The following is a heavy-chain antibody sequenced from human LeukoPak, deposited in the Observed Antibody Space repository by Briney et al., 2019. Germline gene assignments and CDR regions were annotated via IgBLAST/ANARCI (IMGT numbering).Heavy chain of an antibody. J-gene: IGHJ4*02. Sequence: GGSLRLSCAASGFTFSSYSMNWVRQAPGRGLEWVSSISSSSSYIYYADSVKGRFTISRDNAKNSLYLQMNSLRAEDTAVYYCARAPTIFGVVFDYWGQGTLVTVSS. CDR1: GFTFSSYS. V-gene: IGHV3-21*01. CDR2: ISSSSSYI. D-gene: IGHD3-3*01. CDR3: ARAPTIFGVVFDY.